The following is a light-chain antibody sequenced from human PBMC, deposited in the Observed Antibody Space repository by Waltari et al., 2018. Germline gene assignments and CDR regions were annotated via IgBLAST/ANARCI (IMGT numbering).Light chain of an antibody. CDR2: DVS. J-gene: IGLJ2*01. Sequence: SWYQQHPGKAPKLMIYDVSKRPSGVPDRFSGSKSGNTASLTISGLQAEDEADYYCCSYAGSYTFVVFGGGTKLTVL. CDR3: CSYAGSYTFVV. V-gene: IGLV2-11*01.